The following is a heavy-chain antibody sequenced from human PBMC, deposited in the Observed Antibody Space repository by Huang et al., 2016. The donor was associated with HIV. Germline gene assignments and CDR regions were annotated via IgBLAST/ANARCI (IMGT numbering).Heavy chain of an antibody. D-gene: IGHD2-21*02. Sequence: QLQLQESGPGLVKPSETLSLICTVSGDSISRSTYYWGWIRQPPGKGLEWIGSIYYSRSTLYNPSLKSRVTISVDTSKNQFSLKLTSVTAADTAVYYCARHKDDCGGDCPYYFDYWGQGTLVTVSS. CDR2: IYYSRST. J-gene: IGHJ4*02. CDR3: ARHKDDCGGDCPYYFDY. CDR1: GDSISRSTYY. V-gene: IGHV4-39*01.